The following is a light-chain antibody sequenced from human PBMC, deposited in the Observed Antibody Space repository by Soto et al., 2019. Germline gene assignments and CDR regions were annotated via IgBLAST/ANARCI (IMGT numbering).Light chain of an antibody. CDR1: QSVRYNY. Sequence: EIVLTQSPGTLSLSPGERGTLSCRASQSVRYNYLASYQKKPGQAPRLLIYGASNRATGIPDRFSGSGSGTDFTLTISRLEPEDFAVYYCHQYGNSPPLTFGGGTKVEIK. CDR2: GAS. V-gene: IGKV3-20*01. CDR3: HQYGNSPPLT. J-gene: IGKJ4*01.